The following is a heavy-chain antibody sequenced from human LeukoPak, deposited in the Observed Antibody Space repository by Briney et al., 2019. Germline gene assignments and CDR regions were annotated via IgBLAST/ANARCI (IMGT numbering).Heavy chain of an antibody. CDR3: ARVGRRYYYDSSGYFDY. J-gene: IGHJ4*02. Sequence: ASVKVSCKASGYTFTGYYMHWVRQAPGQGLEWMGWINPNGGGTNYAQKFQGRVTMTRDTSISTAYMELSRLRSDDTAVYYCARVGRRYYYDSSGYFDYWGQGTLVTVSS. V-gene: IGHV1-2*02. CDR2: INPNGGGT. CDR1: GYTFTGYY. D-gene: IGHD3-22*01.